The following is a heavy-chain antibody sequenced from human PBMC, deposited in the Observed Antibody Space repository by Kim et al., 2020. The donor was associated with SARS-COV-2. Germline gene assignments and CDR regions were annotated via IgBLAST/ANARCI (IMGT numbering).Heavy chain of an antibody. V-gene: IGHV1-3*01. D-gene: IGHD2-21*02. CDR3: ARDLTADY. J-gene: IGHJ4*02. CDR2: NGNT. Sequence: NGNTKYSQKFQGRVTITRDTSASTAYMELSSLRSEDTAVYYCARDLTADYWGQGTLVTVSS.